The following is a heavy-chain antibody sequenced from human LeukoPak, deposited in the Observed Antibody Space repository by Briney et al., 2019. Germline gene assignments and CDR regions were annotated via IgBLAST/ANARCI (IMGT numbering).Heavy chain of an antibody. V-gene: IGHV3-30*18. J-gene: IGHJ3*02. D-gene: IGHD6-19*01. Sequence: PGGSLRLSCAASGFTFSSYGMHWVRQAPGKGLEWVAVISYDGSNKYYADSVKGRFTISRDNSKNTLYLQMNSLRAEDTAVYYCAKVLHPGIAVAGIYDAFDIWGQGTMVTVSS. CDR3: AKVLHPGIAVAGIYDAFDI. CDR2: ISYDGSNK. CDR1: GFTFSSYG.